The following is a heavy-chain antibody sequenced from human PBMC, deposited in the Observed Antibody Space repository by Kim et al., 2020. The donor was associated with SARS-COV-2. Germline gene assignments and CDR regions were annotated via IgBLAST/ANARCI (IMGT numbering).Heavy chain of an antibody. Sequence: ASVKVSCKASGYDFINFFIHWVRQAPGQGLEWMGMIDPRDGSAAKTQTFQGRVTMTRDTSTSAVYMTLSSLRSDDTAVYYCARSASVAGGYYFDSWGQGALVTVSS. CDR2: IDPRDGSA. CDR1: GYDFINFF. J-gene: IGHJ4*02. V-gene: IGHV1-46*01. D-gene: IGHD6-19*01. CDR3: ARSASVAGGYYFDS.